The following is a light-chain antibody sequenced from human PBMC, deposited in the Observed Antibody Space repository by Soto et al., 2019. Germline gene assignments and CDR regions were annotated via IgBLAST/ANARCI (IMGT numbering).Light chain of an antibody. CDR1: QTVRNNY. CDR3: QQYHTWPPIT. CDR2: GAS. Sequence: EIVLTQSPGTLSLSPGERATLSCRAIQTVRNNYLAWYQQKPGQAPRLLIYGASTRATGIPARFSGSGSGTEFTLTISNLQSEDFAVYFCQQYHTWPPITFGQGTRLEIK. J-gene: IGKJ5*01. V-gene: IGKV3-20*01.